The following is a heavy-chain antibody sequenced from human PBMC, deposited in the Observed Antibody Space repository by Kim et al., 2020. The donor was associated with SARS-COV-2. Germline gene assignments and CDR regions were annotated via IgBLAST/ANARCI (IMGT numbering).Heavy chain of an antibody. V-gene: IGHV3-23*01. CDR2: ISGTSGTT. CDR3: AKEANYYDSSDYFDC. CDR1: GLTFSSYI. Sequence: GGSLRLSCEASGLTFSSYIMSWVRQSPGKGLEWVSSISGTSGTTYYADSVKGRFIISRDDSKSTLYLQMSSLRAEDTAIYYCAKEANYYDSSDYFDCWGQGTLVTVSS. J-gene: IGHJ4*02. D-gene: IGHD3-22*01.